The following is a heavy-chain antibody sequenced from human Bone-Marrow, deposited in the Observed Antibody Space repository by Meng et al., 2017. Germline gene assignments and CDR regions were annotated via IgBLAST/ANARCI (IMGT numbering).Heavy chain of an antibody. V-gene: IGHV4-38-2*01. Sequence: SETLSLTCAVSGYSISSGYYWGWIRQPPGKGLEWIGSIYHSGSTYYNPSLKSRVTISQDTSKNQFSLKVTSVTAADTAVYYCARGCPYSSSWYSIWYYYYGMDVWGQGTTVTVSS. CDR2: IYHSGST. CDR3: ARGCPYSSSWYSIWYYYYGMDV. D-gene: IGHD6-13*01. J-gene: IGHJ6*02. CDR1: GYSISSGYY.